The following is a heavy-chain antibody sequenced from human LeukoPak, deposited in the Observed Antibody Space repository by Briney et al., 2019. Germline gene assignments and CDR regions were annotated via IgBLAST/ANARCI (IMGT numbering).Heavy chain of an antibody. J-gene: IGHJ3*02. D-gene: IGHD3-10*01. Sequence: ASVKVSCKASGYTFTGYYIHWVRQAPGQGLEWMGWIIPKNGDTNYAQKFRDRVTMTRDTSISTAYMEINSLTSDDTAVYYCARGVLLQGRGAFDIWGQGAMVTVSS. CDR1: GYTFTGYY. CDR2: IIPKNGDT. CDR3: ARGVLLQGRGAFDI. V-gene: IGHV1-2*02.